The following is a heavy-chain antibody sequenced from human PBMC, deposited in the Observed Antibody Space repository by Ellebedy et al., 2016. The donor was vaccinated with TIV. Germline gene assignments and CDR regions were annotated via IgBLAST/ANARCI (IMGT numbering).Heavy chain of an antibody. D-gene: IGHD3-10*01. V-gene: IGHV1-8*01. J-gene: IGHJ6*02. CDR3: ARTLVRGRPGMDV. Sequence: ASVKVSXKASGYTFNSYDINWVRQATGQGPESMGWMNPDSGNTGYAQKLQGRVTMTRDSSISTAYMELSSLRSEDTAVYYCARTLVRGRPGMDVWGQGTTVTVSS. CDR1: GYTFNSYD. CDR2: MNPDSGNT.